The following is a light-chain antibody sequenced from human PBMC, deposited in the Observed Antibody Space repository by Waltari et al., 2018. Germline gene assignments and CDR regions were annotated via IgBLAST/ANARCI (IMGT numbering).Light chain of an antibody. Sequence: QSALTQPPSASGSPGQSVTISCTGTSSDIGGYDYVSWYQQHPVKAPKLMIYEVTKRPSGVPGRFSGSKSGDTASLTVSGLQAEDEADYYCSSYAGSNNFVVFGGGSKVTVL. V-gene: IGLV2-8*01. CDR1: SSDIGGYDY. CDR3: SSYAGSNNFVV. J-gene: IGLJ2*01. CDR2: EVT.